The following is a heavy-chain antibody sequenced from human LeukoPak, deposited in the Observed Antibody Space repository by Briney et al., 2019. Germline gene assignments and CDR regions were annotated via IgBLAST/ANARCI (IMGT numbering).Heavy chain of an antibody. J-gene: IGHJ4*02. D-gene: IGHD1-26*01. Sequence: PSEALSLTCTVSGGSISSYYWSWIRQPPGKGLEWIGYIYYSGSTSYNPSLKSRVTISVDTSKNQFSLKLSSVTAADTAVYYCARGYSGSYGRFDYWGQGTLVTVSS. V-gene: IGHV4-59*01. CDR2: IYYSGST. CDR1: GGSISSYY. CDR3: ARGYSGSYGRFDY.